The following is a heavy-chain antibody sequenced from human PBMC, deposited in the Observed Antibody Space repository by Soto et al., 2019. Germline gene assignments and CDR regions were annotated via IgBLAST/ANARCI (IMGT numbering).Heavy chain of an antibody. CDR1: GGTFSSYA. CDR3: ARSFLGKGRRGEYFDC. J-gene: IGHJ4*02. V-gene: IGHV1-69*12. CDR2: IIPIFGTA. Sequence: QVQLVQSGAEVKKPGSSVKVSCKASGGTFSSYAISWVRQAPGQGLEWMGGIIPIFGTANYAQKFQGRVTITADESTSTAYMELSSLRSEDTAVYYCARSFLGKGRRGEYFDCWGQGTLVTVSS. D-gene: IGHD1-1*01.